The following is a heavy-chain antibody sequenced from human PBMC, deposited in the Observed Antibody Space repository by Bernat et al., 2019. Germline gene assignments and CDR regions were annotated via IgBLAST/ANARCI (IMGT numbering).Heavy chain of an antibody. Sequence: EVQLVETGGGLIQPGGSLRLSCAASGFTVSNNYMSWVRQAPGKGLEWVSVVYPSGITYYADSVKGRFTLSRDNSKNSLSLQMNTLRAEDTAVYYCARATSSYLPSDYWGQGTLVTVSS. CDR3: ARATSSYLPSDY. D-gene: IGHD6-6*01. V-gene: IGHV3-53*02. J-gene: IGHJ4*02. CDR2: VYPSGIT. CDR1: GFTVSNNY.